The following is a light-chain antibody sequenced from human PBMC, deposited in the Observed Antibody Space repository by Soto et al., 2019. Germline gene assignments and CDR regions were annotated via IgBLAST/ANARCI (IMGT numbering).Light chain of an antibody. CDR3: QQRYSTPRT. Sequence: DIQMTQSPSSLSASVGDRVTITCRASQSISNYLNWYQKKPGKAPKLLIYAASSLQSGVPSRFGGSGSGTDFTLTISSLQPEDFATYYCQQRYSTPRTFGQGTKVEIK. V-gene: IGKV1-39*01. J-gene: IGKJ1*01. CDR2: AAS. CDR1: QSISNY.